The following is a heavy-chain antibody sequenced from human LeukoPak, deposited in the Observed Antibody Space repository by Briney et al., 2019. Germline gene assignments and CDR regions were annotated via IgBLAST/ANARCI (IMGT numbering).Heavy chain of an antibody. V-gene: IGHV4-30-4*08. CDR1: GGSISSGDYY. D-gene: IGHD3-10*01. Sequence: SETLSLTCTVSGGSISSGDYYWSWIRQPPGKGLEWIGYIYYNGSTYYNPSLKSRVTISVDTSKNQFSLKLSSVTAADAAVYYCARTSLGGAWFDPWGQGTLVTVSS. CDR3: ARTSLGGAWFDP. CDR2: IYYNGST. J-gene: IGHJ5*02.